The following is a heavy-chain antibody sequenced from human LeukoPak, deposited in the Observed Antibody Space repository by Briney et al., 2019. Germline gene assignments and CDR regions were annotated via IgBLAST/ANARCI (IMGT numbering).Heavy chain of an antibody. Sequence: PSETLSLTCAVYGGSFSGYYWTWIRQPPGKGLEWIGEINHRRSTKYSPSLKSRVTISVDTSKNQFSLRLSSVTAADTAVYYCARRVGRWFGERAYYYNYMDVWGKGTTVTISS. V-gene: IGHV4-34*01. CDR3: ARRVGRWFGERAYYYNYMDV. CDR2: INHRRST. CDR1: GGSFSGYY. D-gene: IGHD3-10*01. J-gene: IGHJ6*03.